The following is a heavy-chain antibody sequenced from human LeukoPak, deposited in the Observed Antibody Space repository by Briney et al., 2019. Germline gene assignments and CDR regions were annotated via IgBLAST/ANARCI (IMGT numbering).Heavy chain of an antibody. CDR1: GAPISSRLYY. V-gene: IGHV4-39*07. CDR3: ARDDFSLVGMDL. Sequence: SETLSLTCTFSGAPISSRLYYWVWIRQPPGKGLQWIGGIYYSGDTYHNPSLKSRLTVSLDTSKNQFSLNLTSVTAADTAVYYCARDDFSLVGMDLWGKGTTVTVSS. J-gene: IGHJ6*03. CDR2: IYYSGDT. D-gene: IGHD3-3*01.